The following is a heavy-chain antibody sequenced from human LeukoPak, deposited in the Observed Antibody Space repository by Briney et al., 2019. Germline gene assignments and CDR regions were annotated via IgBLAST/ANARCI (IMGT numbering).Heavy chain of an antibody. V-gene: IGHV4-34*01. D-gene: IGHD5-18*01. CDR1: GGSFSGYY. Sequence: SDTLSLTCAVYGGSFSGYYWSGIRQPPGKGLEWIGEINHSGSTNYNPSLKSRVTISVDTSKNQFSLKLSSVTAADTAVYYCARGYTATYYYYMDVWGKGTTVTVSS. J-gene: IGHJ6*03. CDR2: INHSGST. CDR3: ARGYTATYYYYMDV.